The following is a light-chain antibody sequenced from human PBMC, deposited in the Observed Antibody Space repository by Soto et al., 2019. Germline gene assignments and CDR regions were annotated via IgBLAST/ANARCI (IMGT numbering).Light chain of an antibody. Sequence: QSALTQPASVSGSPGQSITISCTGTSSDVGSYNLVSWYQQHPGKAPKLMIYEGSKRPSGVSNRFSGSKSGNTASLTISGLQAEDDADYYCCSYAGSLWVFGGGTKLTVL. J-gene: IGLJ3*02. CDR3: CSYAGSLWV. V-gene: IGLV2-23*01. CDR1: SSDVGSYNL. CDR2: EGS.